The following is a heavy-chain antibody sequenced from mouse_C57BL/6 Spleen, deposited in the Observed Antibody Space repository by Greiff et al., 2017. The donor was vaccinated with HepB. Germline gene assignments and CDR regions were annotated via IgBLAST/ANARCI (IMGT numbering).Heavy chain of an antibody. CDR1: GFTFSSYT. J-gene: IGHJ4*01. CDR3: ARQPITTVGAPLAMDY. V-gene: IGHV5-9*01. CDR2: ISGGGGNT. D-gene: IGHD1-1*01. Sequence: EVKLMESGGGLVKPGGSLKLSCAASGFTFSSYTMSWVRQTPEKRLEWVATISGGGGNTYYPDSVKGRFTISRDNAKNTLYLQMSSLRSEDTALYYCARQPITTVGAPLAMDYWGQGTSVTVSS.